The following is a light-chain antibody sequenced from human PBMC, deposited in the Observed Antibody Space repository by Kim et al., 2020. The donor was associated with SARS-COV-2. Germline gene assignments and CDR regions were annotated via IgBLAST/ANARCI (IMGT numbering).Light chain of an antibody. V-gene: IGKV3-15*01. J-gene: IGKJ1*01. CDR2: GAG. Sequence: GERATLSSGASPSVSGHLAWYRQKPGQAPRLHIYGAGTMATGIPARFSGSGYGTDFTLTIGSLQSEDFATYYGQQYNNWPPWTFGQGTKMDI. CDR3: QQYNNWPPWT. CDR1: PSVSGH.